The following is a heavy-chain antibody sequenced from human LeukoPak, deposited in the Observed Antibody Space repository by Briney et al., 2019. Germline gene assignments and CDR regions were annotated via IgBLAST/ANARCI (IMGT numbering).Heavy chain of an antibody. CDR2: IYYSGST. Sequence: SETLSLTCTVSGGSISSSSYYWGWIRQPPGKGLEWIGSIYYSGSTYYNPSLKSRVTISVDTSKNQFSLKLSSVTAADTAVYYCARSGSSMSYAFGIWGQGTMVTVSS. V-gene: IGHV4-39*07. CDR1: GGSISSSSYY. D-gene: IGHD3-10*01. CDR3: ARSGSSMSYAFGI. J-gene: IGHJ3*02.